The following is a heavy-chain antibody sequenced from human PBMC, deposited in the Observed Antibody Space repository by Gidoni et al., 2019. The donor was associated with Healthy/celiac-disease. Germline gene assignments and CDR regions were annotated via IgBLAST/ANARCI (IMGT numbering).Heavy chain of an antibody. V-gene: IGHV1-69*01. Sequence: QVQLVQSGAAVKKPGSSVKVSCKASGGTFSSYAISWVRQAPGQGLEWLGGIIPIFGTANYAQKFQGRVTITADESTSTAYMELSSLRSEDTAVYYCASYDSSGYHRHFDYWGQGTLVTVSS. CDR2: IIPIFGTA. CDR3: ASYDSSGYHRHFDY. D-gene: IGHD3-22*01. CDR1: GGTFSSYA. J-gene: IGHJ4*02.